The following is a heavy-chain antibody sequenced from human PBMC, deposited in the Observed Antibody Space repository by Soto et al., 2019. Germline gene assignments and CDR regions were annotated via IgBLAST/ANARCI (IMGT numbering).Heavy chain of an antibody. Sequence: PSETLSLTCTVSGGSVSNGMYYWSWIRQPPGKGLEWIGNVYFTGTTIYNPSLKSRVSISLDTSKNQFSLRLTSVTAADTAVYYCARIPVDTYMINWFDPWGQGTLVTVSS. CDR1: GGSVSNGMYY. V-gene: IGHV4-61*01. CDR3: ARIPVDTYMINWFDP. J-gene: IGHJ5*02. D-gene: IGHD5-18*01. CDR2: VYFTGTT.